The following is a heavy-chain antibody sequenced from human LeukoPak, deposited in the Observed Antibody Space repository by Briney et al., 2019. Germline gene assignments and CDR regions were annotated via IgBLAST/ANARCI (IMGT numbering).Heavy chain of an antibody. CDR1: GGSFSGYY. D-gene: IGHD2-15*01. Sequence: SETLSLTCAVYGGSFSGYYWSWIRQPPGTGLEWIGEINHSGSTNYYPTLKSRFTISVDTSTNQFSLKLSSVTAADTAVYYCARGPYCSGGSCFSTYFDYWGQGTLVTVSS. CDR2: INHSGST. CDR3: ARGPYCSGGSCFSTYFDY. J-gene: IGHJ4*02. V-gene: IGHV4-34*01.